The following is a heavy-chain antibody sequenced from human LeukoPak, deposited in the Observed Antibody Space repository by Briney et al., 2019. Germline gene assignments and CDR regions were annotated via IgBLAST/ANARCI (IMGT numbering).Heavy chain of an antibody. D-gene: IGHD3-10*01. CDR2: ISFDGGDK. Sequence: GGSLRLSCVASGFSFRNYAMHWVRQAPGMGLQWVAVISFDGGDKYYRDSVKGRFTISRDNSKNTLYLQMNSLRAEDTAVYYCAKDGVTMVRGPWGQGTLVTVSS. V-gene: IGHV3-30*04. J-gene: IGHJ5*02. CDR3: AKDGVTMVRGP. CDR1: GFSFRNYA.